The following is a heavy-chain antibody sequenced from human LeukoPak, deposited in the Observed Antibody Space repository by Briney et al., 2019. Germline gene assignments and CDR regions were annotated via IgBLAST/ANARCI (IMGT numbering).Heavy chain of an antibody. Sequence: PSETLSLTCAVYGGSFSGYYWSWIRQPPGKGLEWIGEINHSGSTNYNPSLKSRVTISVDTSKNQFSLKLSSVTAADTAVYYCARCDLYYDSSGYQYVFDYWGQGTLVTVSS. D-gene: IGHD3-22*01. CDR1: GGSFSGYY. CDR3: ARCDLYYDSSGYQYVFDY. J-gene: IGHJ4*02. CDR2: INHSGST. V-gene: IGHV4-34*01.